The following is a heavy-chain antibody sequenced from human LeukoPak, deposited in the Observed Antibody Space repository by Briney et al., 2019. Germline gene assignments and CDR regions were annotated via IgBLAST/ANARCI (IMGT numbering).Heavy chain of an antibody. D-gene: IGHD4-17*01. J-gene: IGHJ4*02. CDR3: ARGRDGDYGYYFDY. CDR1: GGSFSGYY. CDR2: INHSGST. Sequence: SETLSLTCAVYGGSFSGYYWSRIRQPPGKGLEWIGEINHSGSTNYNPSLQSRVTIPVDTSKNQFSLKLSSVTAADTAVDYCARGRDGDYGYYFDYWGEGTLVTVSS. V-gene: IGHV4-34*01.